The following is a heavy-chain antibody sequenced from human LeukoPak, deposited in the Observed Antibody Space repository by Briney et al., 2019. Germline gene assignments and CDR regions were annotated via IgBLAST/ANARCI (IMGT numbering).Heavy chain of an antibody. J-gene: IGHJ4*02. Sequence: PSGGSLRLSGAASGFTFSSYAMSWVRQAPGKRLEWVSAISGSGGSTYYADSVKGRFTISRDNSKNTLYLQMNSLRAEDTAVYYCAKDRLRGGGSYYFDYWGQGTLVTVSS. CDR2: ISGSGGST. CDR3: AKDRLRGGGSYYFDY. D-gene: IGHD1-26*01. CDR1: GFTFSSYA. V-gene: IGHV3-23*01.